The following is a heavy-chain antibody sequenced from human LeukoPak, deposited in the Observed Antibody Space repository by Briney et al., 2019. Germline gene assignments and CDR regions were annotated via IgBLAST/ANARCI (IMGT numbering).Heavy chain of an antibody. Sequence: SETLSLTCTVHGGPISSYYWSWIRQPPGKGLEWVGHIYYSGSTNYNPSLKSRVTISGDTSKNQFAQKLSSVTAADTAVYYCARWAKPYYFQHWGQGTLVTVSS. J-gene: IGHJ1*01. CDR3: ARWAKPYYFQH. D-gene: IGHD1-26*01. CDR2: IYYSGST. V-gene: IGHV4-59*01. CDR1: GGPISSYY.